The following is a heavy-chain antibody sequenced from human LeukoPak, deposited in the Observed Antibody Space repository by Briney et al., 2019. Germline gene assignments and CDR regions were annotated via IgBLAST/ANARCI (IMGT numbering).Heavy chain of an antibody. D-gene: IGHD6-19*01. J-gene: IGHJ4*02. CDR2: IYYSGST. CDR3: ARGGGSGWYVDY. CDR1: GGSISSSSYY. V-gene: IGHV4-39*07. Sequence: SETLSLTCTVSGGSISSSSYYWGWIRQPPGKGLEWIGSIYYSGSTYYNPSLKSRVTISVDTSKNQFSLKLSSVTAAGTAVYYCARGGGSGWYVDYWGQGTLVTVSS.